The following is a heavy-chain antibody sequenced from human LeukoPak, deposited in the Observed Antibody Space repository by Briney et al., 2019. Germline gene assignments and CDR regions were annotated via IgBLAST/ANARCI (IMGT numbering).Heavy chain of an antibody. Sequence: GGSLRLSCAASGFTFSSYGMHWVRQAPGKGLEWVAVIWYDGSNKYYADSVKGRFTISRDNSKNTLYLQMNSLRAEDTAVYYCAKDLGPGYGDSYYWGQGTLVTISS. J-gene: IGHJ4*02. CDR1: GFTFSSYG. V-gene: IGHV3-33*06. D-gene: IGHD4-17*01. CDR2: IWYDGSNK. CDR3: AKDLGPGYGDSYY.